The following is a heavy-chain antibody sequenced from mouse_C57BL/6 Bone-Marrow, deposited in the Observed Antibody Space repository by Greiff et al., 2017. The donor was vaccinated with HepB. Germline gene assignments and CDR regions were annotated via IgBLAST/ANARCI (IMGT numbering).Heavy chain of an antibody. J-gene: IGHJ4*01. D-gene: IGHD2-1*01. CDR1: GYTFTDYY. Sequence: VQLQQSGPELVKPGASVKIPCKASGYTFTDYYMDWVKQSHGKSLEWIGDINPNNGGTNYNQKFKGKATLTVDKSSSPAYMQLRSLTSENTAVYCCARGGNYYYAMDYWGQGTSVTVSS. CDR3: ARGGNYYYAMDY. CDR2: INPNNGGT. V-gene: IGHV1-18*01.